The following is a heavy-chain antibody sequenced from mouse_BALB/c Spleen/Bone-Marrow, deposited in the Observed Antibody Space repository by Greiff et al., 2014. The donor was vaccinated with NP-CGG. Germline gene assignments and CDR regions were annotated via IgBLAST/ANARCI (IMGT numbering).Heavy chain of an antibody. CDR3: ARKDYGSRGGYFDV. CDR1: GFSLTNYG. Sequence: QVQLQQSGPGLVAPSQSLSITCTVSGFSLTNYGVHWVRQPPGKGLEWLGLIWAGGSTNYNSALMSRLSISKDNSKSQVFLKMNGLQTDDTAMYYCARKDYGSRGGYFDVWGAGTTVTVSS. J-gene: IGHJ1*01. CDR2: IWAGGST. D-gene: IGHD1-1*01. V-gene: IGHV2-9*02.